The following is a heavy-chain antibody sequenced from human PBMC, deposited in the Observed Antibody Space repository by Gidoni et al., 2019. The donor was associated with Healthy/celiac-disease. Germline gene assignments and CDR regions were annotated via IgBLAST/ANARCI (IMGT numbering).Heavy chain of an antibody. D-gene: IGHD3-22*01. CDR2: IIPILGIA. CDR3: AGGTHYYDSSGYYYGDAFDI. V-gene: IGHV1-69*04. CDR1: GGPFSSYA. Sequence: QVQLVQSGAEVKKPGSSVQVSCTASGGPFSSYAISWVRQAPGQGLEWMGRIIPILGIANYAQKFQGRVTITADKSTSTAYMELSSLRSEDTAVYYCAGGTHYYDSSGYYYGDAFDIWGQGTMVTVSS. J-gene: IGHJ3*02.